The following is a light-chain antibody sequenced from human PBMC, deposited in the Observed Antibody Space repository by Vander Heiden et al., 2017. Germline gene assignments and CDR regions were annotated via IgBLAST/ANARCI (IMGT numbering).Light chain of an antibody. CDR2: GAS. V-gene: IGKV3-15*01. CDR1: QSVSSS. J-gene: IGKJ3*01. CDR3: QQYNNWPPRFT. Sequence: NVLTQSPGTLTLSPGGRATLPCRASQSVSSSLAWYQQKPGQAPRLLIYGASTRTTGIPARFSGSGSGTEFTLTISSLQSEDFAVYYCQQYNNWPPRFTFGPGTKVDIK.